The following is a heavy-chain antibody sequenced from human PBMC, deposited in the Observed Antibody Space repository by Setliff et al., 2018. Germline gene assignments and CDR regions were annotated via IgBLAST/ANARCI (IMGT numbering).Heavy chain of an antibody. Sequence: SETLSLTCAVSGGSISSNGNYWSWIRQPPGKGLEWIGSIYNNGYTYYNPSLKSRVTISADTSKNQFSLKLTSVTAADTALYYCARGRGSYSSYMDVWGKGTTVTVSS. CDR1: GGSISSNGNY. V-gene: IGHV4-39*01. J-gene: IGHJ6*03. CDR3: ARGRGSYSSYMDV. D-gene: IGHD5-18*01. CDR2: IYNNGYT.